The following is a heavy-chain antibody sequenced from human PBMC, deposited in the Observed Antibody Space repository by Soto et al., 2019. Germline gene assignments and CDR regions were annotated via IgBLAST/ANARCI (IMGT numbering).Heavy chain of an antibody. Sequence: QVQLVESGGGVVQPGRSLRLSCAASGFTFSSYAMHWVRQAPGKGLEWVAVISYDGSNKYYADSVKGRFTISRDNSKNTLYLQMNSLRAEDTAVYYCARVDAFDIWGQGTMVTVSS. V-gene: IGHV3-30-3*01. CDR2: ISYDGSNK. J-gene: IGHJ3*02. CDR1: GFTFSSYA. CDR3: ARVDAFDI.